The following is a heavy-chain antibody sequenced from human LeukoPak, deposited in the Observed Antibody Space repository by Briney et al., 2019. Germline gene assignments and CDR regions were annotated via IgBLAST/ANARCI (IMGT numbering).Heavy chain of an antibody. CDR1: GYTFTGYY. D-gene: IGHD1-20*01. V-gene: IGHV1-2*02. CDR2: INLNSGGT. Sequence: ASVKVSCKASGYTFTGYYMHWVRQAPGQGLEWMGWINLNSGGTNYAQKFQGRVTMTRDTSISTAYMELSRLRSDDTAVYYCARGGGVNWNGLDYWGQGTLVTVSS. J-gene: IGHJ4*02. CDR3: ARGGGVNWNGLDY.